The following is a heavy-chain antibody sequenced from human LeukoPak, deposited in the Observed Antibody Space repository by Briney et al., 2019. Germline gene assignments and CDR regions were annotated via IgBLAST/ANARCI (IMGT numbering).Heavy chain of an antibody. CDR3: ARGTVTKWLWYYYYYMDV. CDR1: GYTFTSYD. D-gene: IGHD6-19*01. CDR2: MNPNSGNT. V-gene: IGHV1-8*01. Sequence: ASVKVSCKASGYTFTSYDINWVRQATGQGLEWMGWMNPNSGNTGYAQKFQGRVTMTRNTSRSTAYMELSSLRSEDTAVYYCARGTVTKWLWYYYYYMDVWGKGTTVTISS. J-gene: IGHJ6*03.